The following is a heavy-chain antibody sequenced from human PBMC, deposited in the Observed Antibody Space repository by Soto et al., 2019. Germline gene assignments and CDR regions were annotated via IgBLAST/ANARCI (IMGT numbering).Heavy chain of an antibody. CDR1: GGSIRNDY. J-gene: IGHJ4*02. Sequence: SETLCLTGIVSGGSIRNDYWSWIRQPPGKGLEWIGYIYYSGSTNYNPSLTSRVTISVDTSKNQFSLKLSSVTAADTAVYYCARHRYSYGVYYFDYWGQGPLVTVS. CDR2: IYYSGST. V-gene: IGHV4-59*08. CDR3: ARHRYSYGVYYFDY. D-gene: IGHD5-18*01.